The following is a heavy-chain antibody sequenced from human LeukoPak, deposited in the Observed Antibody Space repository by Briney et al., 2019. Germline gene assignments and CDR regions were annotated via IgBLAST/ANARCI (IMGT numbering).Heavy chain of an antibody. V-gene: IGHV4-4*02. CDR3: ARQGRGSSWYFDY. D-gene: IGHD6-13*01. Sequence: SETLSLTCAVSGGSISSSDWWSWVRQPPGRGLEGIGYIYRNENPNYNPSLKSRVTISVDTSKNQFSLKLSSVTAADTAVYYCARQGRGSSWYFDYWGQGTLVTVSS. CDR1: GGSISSSDW. J-gene: IGHJ4*02. CDR2: IYRNENP.